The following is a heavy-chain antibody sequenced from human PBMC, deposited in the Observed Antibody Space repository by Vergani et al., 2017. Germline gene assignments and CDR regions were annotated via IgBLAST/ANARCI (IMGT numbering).Heavy chain of an antibody. CDR3: ARANRYCSSTSCYLFDY. CDR2: ISSSGSTI. D-gene: IGHD2-2*01. V-gene: IGHV3-48*03. J-gene: IGHJ4*02. CDR1: GFTFSSYE. Sequence: EVQLVESGGGLVQPGGSLRLSCAASGFTFSSYEMNWVRQAPGKGLEWVSYISSSGSTIYYADSVKGRFTISRDNDKNSWYLQMNSLRAEDTAVYYCARANRYCSSTSCYLFDYWGQGTLVTVSS.